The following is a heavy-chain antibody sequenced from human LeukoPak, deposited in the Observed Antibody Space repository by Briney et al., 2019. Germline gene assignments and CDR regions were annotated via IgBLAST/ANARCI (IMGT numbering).Heavy chain of an antibody. J-gene: IGHJ4*02. V-gene: IGHV3-23*01. CDR1: GFTFSSYA. CDR2: ISGSGGST. Sequence: GGSLRLSCAASGFTFSSYAMSWVRQAPGKGLEWVSAISGSGGSTYYADSVKGRFTISRDNSKNTLYLQMNSLRAEDTAVYYCARAHTYYDILTGYYNADYFDYWGQGTLVTVSS. D-gene: IGHD3-9*01. CDR3: ARAHTYYDILTGYYNADYFDY.